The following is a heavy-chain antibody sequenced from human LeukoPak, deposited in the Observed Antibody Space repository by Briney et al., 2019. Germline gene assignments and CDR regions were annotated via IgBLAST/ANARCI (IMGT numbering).Heavy chain of an antibody. J-gene: IGHJ3*02. CDR3: AAKGFVAMAHAFDI. D-gene: IGHD2-21*01. CDR1: AFIFSGHW. V-gene: IGHV3-7*03. Sequence: PGGSLRLSCEGSAFIFSGHWMNWVRQTPGKGLEWVASIKEDGSERQYVDSVKGRFSISRDNTKGSLFLQLNSLRAEDTAVYYCAAKGFVAMAHAFDIWGQGTMVTVSS. CDR2: IKEDGSER.